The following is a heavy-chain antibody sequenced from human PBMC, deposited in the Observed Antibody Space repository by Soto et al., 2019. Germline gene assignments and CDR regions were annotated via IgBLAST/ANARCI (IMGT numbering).Heavy chain of an antibody. V-gene: IGHV1-69*02. CDR2: IIPILGIA. Sequence: QVQLVQSGAEVKKPGSSVKVSCKASGGTFSSYTISWVRQAPGQGLEWMGRIIPILGIANYAQKFQGRVTITADKSTSTAYMELSSLRSEDTAVYYCARAVTGRDRGSCPSCFDYWGQGTLVTVSS. J-gene: IGHJ4*02. CDR1: GGTFSSYT. CDR3: ARAVTGRDRGSCPSCFDY. D-gene: IGHD2-15*01.